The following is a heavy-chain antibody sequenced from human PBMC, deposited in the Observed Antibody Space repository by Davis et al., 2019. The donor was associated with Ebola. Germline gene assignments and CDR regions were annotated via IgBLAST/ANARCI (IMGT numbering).Heavy chain of an antibody. V-gene: IGHV1-46*01. CDR2: INPSGGST. D-gene: IGHD6-13*01. J-gene: IGHJ6*03. CDR3: ARSRRVVAAAHPDMDV. Sequence: ASVKVSCKASGYTFTSYYMHWVRQAPGQGLEWMGIINPSGGSTSYAQKFQGRVTMTRDTSTSTVYMELSSLRSEDTAVYYCARSRRVVAAAHPDMDVWGKGTTVTVSS. CDR1: GYTFTSYY.